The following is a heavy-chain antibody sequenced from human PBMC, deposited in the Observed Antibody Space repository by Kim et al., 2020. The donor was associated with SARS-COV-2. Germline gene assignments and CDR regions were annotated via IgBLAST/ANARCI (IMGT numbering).Heavy chain of an antibody. V-gene: IGHV3-23*01. J-gene: IGHJ4*02. D-gene: IGHD6-19*01. CDR3: ANGVPGAVKFDY. CDR2: INRSGGNT. CDR1: GFTFSSYD. Sequence: GGSLRLSCAASGFTFSSYDLSWVRQAPGKGLEWVSSINRSGGNTYYADSVKGRFTISRDNSKNTLYLQMNSLRAEDTAVYYCANGVPGAVKFDYWGQGTLVTVSS.